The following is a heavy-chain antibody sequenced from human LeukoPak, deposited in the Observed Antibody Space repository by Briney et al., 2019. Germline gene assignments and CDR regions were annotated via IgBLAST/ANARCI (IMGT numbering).Heavy chain of an antibody. CDR3: ARDSSGYQ. J-gene: IGHJ4*02. CDR2: INGDGSKK. V-gene: IGHV3-7*01. CDR1: RFTFSTFW. D-gene: IGHD3-22*01. Sequence: GGSLRLSCAASRFTFSTFWMTWVRQAPGKGLEWVANINGDGSKKTYVDSVKGRFTISRDNAKNSLYLQMNSLRAEDTAVYYCARDSSGYQWGQGTLVTVSS.